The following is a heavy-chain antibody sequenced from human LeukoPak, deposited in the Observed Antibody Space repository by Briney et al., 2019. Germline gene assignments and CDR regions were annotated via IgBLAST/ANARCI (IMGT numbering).Heavy chain of an antibody. J-gene: IGHJ5*02. CDR2: IYYSGST. CDR1: GGSISSGGYY. D-gene: IGHD3-22*01. CDR3: ARDLRDGHYYDSSGSWFDP. V-gene: IGHV4-31*03. Sequence: PSETLSLTCTVSGGSISSGGYYWSWIRQHPGKGLEWIGYIYYSGSTYYNPSLKSRVTISVDTSKNQFSLKLSSVTAADTAVYYCARDLRDGHYYDSSGSWFDPWGQGTLVTVPS.